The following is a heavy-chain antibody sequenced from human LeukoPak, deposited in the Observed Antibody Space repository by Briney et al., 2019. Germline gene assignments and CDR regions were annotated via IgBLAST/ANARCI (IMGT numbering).Heavy chain of an antibody. J-gene: IGHJ4*02. Sequence: ASVKVSCKASGYTFTSYDINWVRQATGQGLEWMGWTNPDSGNTVYAQKFQGRVTMTRNTTVSTAYMELSSLRSEDTAVYYCASVSMYSSSWYYFDYWGQGTLVTVSS. D-gene: IGHD6-13*01. CDR3: ASVSMYSSSWYYFDY. CDR2: TNPDSGNT. V-gene: IGHV1-8*01. CDR1: GYTFTSYD.